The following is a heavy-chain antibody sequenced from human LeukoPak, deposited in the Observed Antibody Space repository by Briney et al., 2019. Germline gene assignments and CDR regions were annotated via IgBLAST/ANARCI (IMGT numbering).Heavy chain of an antibody. CDR1: GGSISSGGYS. J-gene: IGHJ4*02. D-gene: IGHD4-17*01. CDR2: IYHSGST. CDR3: ARVATTATTWVFDY. Sequence: SQTLSLTCAVSGGSISSGGYSWSWIRQPPGKGLEWIGYIYHSGSTYYNPSLKSRVTISVDRSKNQFSLKLSSVTAADTAVYYCARVATTATTWVFDYWGQGTLVTVSS. V-gene: IGHV4-30-2*01.